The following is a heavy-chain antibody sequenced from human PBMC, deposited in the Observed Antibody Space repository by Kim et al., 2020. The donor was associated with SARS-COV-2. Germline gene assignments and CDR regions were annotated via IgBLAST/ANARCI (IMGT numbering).Heavy chain of an antibody. D-gene: IGHD1-1*01. J-gene: IGHJ1*01. Sequence: GSLRLSCAASGFTFGSYWMTWVRQAPGKGLGWVANIKQDGSQKYYVDSVKGRFTISRDDAKNSLYLQMNSLRAEDTAVYYCARTLTGTTEAFEYWGQGTLVTVSS. CDR2: IKQDGSQK. V-gene: IGHV3-7*03. CDR3: ARTLTGTTEAFEY. CDR1: GFTFGSYW.